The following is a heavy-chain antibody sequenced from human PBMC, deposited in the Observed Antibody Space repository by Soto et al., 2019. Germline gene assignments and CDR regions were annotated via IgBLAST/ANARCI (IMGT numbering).Heavy chain of an antibody. CDR1: GYTFTYRY. Sequence: ASVKVSCKASGYTFTYRYLHWVRQAPGQALERMGWITPFNGNTKYAQKFQDRVTITRDRSMSTAYMELSSLRSEDTAMYYCARSWGGIAAAGTPFCIWGQGTMVTVS. V-gene: IGHV1-45*02. CDR2: ITPFNGNT. CDR3: ARSWGGIAAAGTPFCI. D-gene: IGHD6-13*01. J-gene: IGHJ3*02.